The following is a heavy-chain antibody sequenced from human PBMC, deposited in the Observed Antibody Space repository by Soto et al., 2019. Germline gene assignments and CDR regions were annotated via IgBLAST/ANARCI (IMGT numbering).Heavy chain of an antibody. J-gene: IGHJ5*02. V-gene: IGHV1-2*04. CDR1: GYTFTGYY. CDR2: INPNSGGT. Sequence: GASVKVSCKASGYTFTGYYMHWVRQAPGQGLEWMGWINPNSGGTNYAQKFQCWVTMTRDTSISTAYMVLSRLRSDDTAVYYCSRDAAITGYCSGGSCYSGWFDPWGQGTLVTVSS. CDR3: SRDAAITGYCSGGSCYSGWFDP. D-gene: IGHD2-15*01.